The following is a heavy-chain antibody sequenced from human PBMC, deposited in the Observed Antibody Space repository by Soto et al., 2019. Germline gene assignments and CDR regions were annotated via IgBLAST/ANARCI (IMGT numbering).Heavy chain of an antibody. CDR2: ISGSAPST. Sequence: EVQLLESGGGLVQPGGSLRLSCAASGFTFSSYAMSWVRRAPGKGLEWVSAISGSAPSTKYADSVKGRFTISRENSKNTLFLQMSSLRAEDTAVYYCAKDVHYDIVTGIEYFHHWAQGTLVTVSS. CDR1: GFTFSSYA. V-gene: IGHV3-23*01. CDR3: AKDVHYDIVTGIEYFHH. D-gene: IGHD3-9*01. J-gene: IGHJ1*01.